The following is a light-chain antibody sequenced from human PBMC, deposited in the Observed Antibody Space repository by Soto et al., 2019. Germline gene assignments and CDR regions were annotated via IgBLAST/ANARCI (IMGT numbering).Light chain of an antibody. V-gene: IGLV1-40*01. CDR2: GNS. CDR3: QSYDSSLSGWV. Sequence: QSVLTQPPSVSGAQGQRVTISCTGSSSNIGAGYDVHWYQQLPGTAPKLLIYGNSNRPSGVPDRFSGSKSGTSASLAITGLQAEDEADHYCQSYDSSLSGWVFGGGTKLTVL. CDR1: SSNIGAGYD. J-gene: IGLJ3*02.